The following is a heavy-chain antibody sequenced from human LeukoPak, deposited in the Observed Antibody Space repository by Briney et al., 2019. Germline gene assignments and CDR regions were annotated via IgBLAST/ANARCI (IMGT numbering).Heavy chain of an antibody. CDR3: AKGDYGVDY. D-gene: IGHD4-17*01. CDR1: GFTFSSYG. Sequence: GRSLRLSCAASGFTFSSYGMHWVRQAPGKGLEWVAVIWYDGSNKYYADSVRGRFTISRDNSKNTLYLQMNSLRAEDTAVYYCAKGDYGVDYWGQGTLVTVSS. CDR2: IWYDGSNK. J-gene: IGHJ4*02. V-gene: IGHV3-33*06.